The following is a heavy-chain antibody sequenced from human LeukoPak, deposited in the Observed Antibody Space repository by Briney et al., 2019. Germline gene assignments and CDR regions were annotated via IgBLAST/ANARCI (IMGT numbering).Heavy chain of an antibody. J-gene: IGHJ4*02. D-gene: IGHD1-14*01. V-gene: IGHV3-53*01. CDR1: VFTLITNH. CDR3: ARGVEPLAANALAY. CDR2: RYSGSNT. Sequence: GGSLRLSCAASVFTLITNHMTCVPEAPGKGGESASVRYSGSNTNYADSVQGRFTISRDNSKNPLYLEMNSLSADDTAVYYCARGVEPLAANALAYWGQGTLVTVSS.